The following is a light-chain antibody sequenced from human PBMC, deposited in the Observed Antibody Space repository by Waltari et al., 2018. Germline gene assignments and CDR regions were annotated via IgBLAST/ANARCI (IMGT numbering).Light chain of an antibody. CDR1: QSLLHEDGTNY. J-gene: IGKJ1*01. Sequence: DIVMTQTPLSLSVTPGQPASISCKSSQSLLHEDGTNYLNWYMQRPGQPPQLLIYEASNRFSGMPDRCSGSASGTDFTLTISRVETEDVGVYYCLQSLHFPITFGQGTKVEIE. CDR3: LQSLHFPIT. CDR2: EAS. V-gene: IGKV2D-29*01.